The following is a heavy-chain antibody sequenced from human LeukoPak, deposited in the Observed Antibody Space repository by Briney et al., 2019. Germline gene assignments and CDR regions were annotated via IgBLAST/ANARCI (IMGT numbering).Heavy chain of an antibody. D-gene: IGHD1-20*01. CDR2: TYGNDDK. J-gene: IGHJ4*02. CDR1: GFSLLTNRVA. CDR3: AHASDGITAWSHN. Sequence: SSPKLAKPTQTLTLTCTFSGFSLLTNRVAVGWIRQPPAKALEWLALTYGNDDKRYSPSLKSRLTITKDTSKNQVVLTMTNMDPVDTATYYCAHASDGITAWSHNWGQGTLVTVSS. V-gene: IGHV2-5*01.